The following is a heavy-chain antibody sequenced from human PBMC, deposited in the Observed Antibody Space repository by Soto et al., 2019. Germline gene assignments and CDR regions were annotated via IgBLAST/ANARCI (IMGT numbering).Heavy chain of an antibody. CDR3: AREGLAPA. CDR2: IYYSGST. CDR1: GGNISSGGYY. J-gene: IGHJ5*02. D-gene: IGHD2-21*01. Sequence: SETMSLTCTVAGGNISSGGYYWSWISQHPGKGLEWIGYIYYSGSTYYNPSLKSRVTISVDASKNQFSLKLSSVTAADTAVYYCAREGLAPAWGQGTLVTVSS. V-gene: IGHV4-31*03.